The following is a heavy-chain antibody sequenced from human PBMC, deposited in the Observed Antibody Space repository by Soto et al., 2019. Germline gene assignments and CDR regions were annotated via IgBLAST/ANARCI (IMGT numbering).Heavy chain of an antibody. CDR1: GFVFRSYG. CDR2: IWHDGSHQ. D-gene: IGHD2-21*01. J-gene: IGHJ4*02. Sequence: QVQLVESGGGVVQPGRSLRLSCAASGFVFRSYGMHWVRQAPGKGLEWVGVIWHDGSHQYYADSVKGRFTISRDNSKNTLSLQMNSLRAEDTAVYCCTREAYGGEGPLDCRGQGTLVTVSS. V-gene: IGHV3-33*01. CDR3: TREAYGGEGPLDC.